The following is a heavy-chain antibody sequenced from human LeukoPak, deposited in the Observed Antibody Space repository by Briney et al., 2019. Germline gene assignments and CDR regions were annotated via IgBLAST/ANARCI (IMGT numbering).Heavy chain of an antibody. D-gene: IGHD2-21*02. J-gene: IGHJ4*02. Sequence: SETLSLTCTVSGGSICSGYYWAWIRPPPGKGLEWIGSIHYGGTTHYNPSLQSRVTISADTSKNQFALDLRSVTAADTAVYYCTRDIGDFVSDFWGQGTLVTVSS. V-gene: IGHV4-39*02. CDR1: GGSICSGYY. CDR2: IHYGGTT. CDR3: TRDIGDFVSDF.